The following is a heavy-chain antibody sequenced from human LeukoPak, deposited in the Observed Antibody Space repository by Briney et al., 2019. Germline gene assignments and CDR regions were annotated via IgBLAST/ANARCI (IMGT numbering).Heavy chain of an antibody. D-gene: IGHD3-10*01. Sequence: PGGSLRLSCAASGFTCSNAWMSWVRQAPGKGLEWVGRIKSRTDGGTTDYAAPVKGKFTISRDDSKNTLYLQMNSLNTEDTAVYKYSRLLHYGSSLITPIYYFDYWGQGTLVTVSS. CDR2: IKSRTDGGTT. CDR1: GFTCSNAW. CDR3: SRLLHYGSSLITPIYYFDY. V-gene: IGHV3-15*01. J-gene: IGHJ4*02.